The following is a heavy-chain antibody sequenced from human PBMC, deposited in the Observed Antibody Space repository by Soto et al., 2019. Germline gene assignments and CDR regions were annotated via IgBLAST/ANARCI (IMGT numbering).Heavy chain of an antibody. CDR2: INHYGST. J-gene: IGHJ5*02. CDR1: GGSFSSYY. V-gene: IGHV4-34*01. CDR3: ATHCSSTSCYYTFDP. D-gene: IGHD2-2*01. Sequence: QVQLQQWGAGLLKPSETLSLTCAVYGGSFSSYYWSWIRQPPGKGLEWIGQINHYGSTDYNPSLKSQVTCSVDTSQNQISLRLSSVTAADTAMYYCATHCSSTSCYYTFDPWGQGTLVTVSS.